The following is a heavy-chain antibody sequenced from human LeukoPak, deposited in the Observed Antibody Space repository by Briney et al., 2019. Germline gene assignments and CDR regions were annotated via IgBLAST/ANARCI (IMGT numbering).Heavy chain of an antibody. Sequence: SETLSLTCTVSGGSIISSTYYWVWVRQSPGKGLEWIGNIYYSVTTYYNPSLKSRVTISEDTSRNRFSLMLSSVTAADTAIYYCARQVSDYYYHYMDVWGEGTTVIVSS. CDR2: IYYSVTT. CDR3: ARQVSDYYYHYMDV. V-gene: IGHV4-39*01. J-gene: IGHJ6*03. CDR1: GGSIISSTYY.